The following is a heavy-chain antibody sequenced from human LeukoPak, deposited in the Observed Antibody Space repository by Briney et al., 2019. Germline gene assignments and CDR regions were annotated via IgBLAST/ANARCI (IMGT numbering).Heavy chain of an antibody. CDR3: ARLSRGTMVRGVIKEDAFDI. J-gene: IGHJ3*02. Sequence: SETLSLTCTVSGGSISSYYWSWIRQPPGKGLEWIGYIYYSGSTNYNPSLKSRVTISVDTSKNQFSLKLSSVTAADTAVYYCARLSRGTMVRGVIKEDAFDIWGQGTMVTVSS. CDR2: IYYSGST. V-gene: IGHV4-59*01. D-gene: IGHD3-10*01. CDR1: GGSISSYY.